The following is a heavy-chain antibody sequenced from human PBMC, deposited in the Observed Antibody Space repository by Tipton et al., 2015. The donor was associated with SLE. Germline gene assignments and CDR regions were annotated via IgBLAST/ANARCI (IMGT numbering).Heavy chain of an antibody. J-gene: IGHJ2*01. D-gene: IGHD3-16*01. CDR2: INHSGST. CDR1: GGSLRGYF. Sequence: TLSLTCAVYGGSLRGYFWNWIRQPPGKGLEWIGEINHSGSTNYNPSLKSRVTISVDTSKNQFSLKLSSVTAADTALYYCARVRRGSGEWYFDLWGRGTPVTVSS. CDR3: ARVRRGSGEWYFDL. V-gene: IGHV4-34*01.